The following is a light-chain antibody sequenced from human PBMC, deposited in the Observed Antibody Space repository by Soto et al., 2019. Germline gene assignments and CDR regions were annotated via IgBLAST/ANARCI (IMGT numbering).Light chain of an antibody. Sequence: EIVMTQSPATLSVSPGERATLSCRASQSVSSNLAWYQQKPGQAPRLLIYGASTRATGIPARLSGSGSGTEFILTISSLQSEDFAVYYCQQYDDWPETFGQGTKVDI. CDR3: QQYDDWPET. V-gene: IGKV3-15*01. CDR1: QSVSSN. CDR2: GAS. J-gene: IGKJ1*01.